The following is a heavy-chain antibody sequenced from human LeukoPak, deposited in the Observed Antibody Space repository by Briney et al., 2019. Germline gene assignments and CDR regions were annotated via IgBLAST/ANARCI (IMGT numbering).Heavy chain of an antibody. V-gene: IGHV5-51*01. CDR1: GYSFTSYW. Sequence: GVSLKISCKGSGYSFTSYWIGWVRQMPGKGLEWMGIIYPGDSDTRYSPSFQGQVTISADKSISTAYLQWSSLKASDTAMYYCASRGTMIAAYGDAFDIWGQGTMVTVSS. CDR2: IYPGDSDT. J-gene: IGHJ3*02. D-gene: IGHD3-22*01. CDR3: ASRGTMIAAYGDAFDI.